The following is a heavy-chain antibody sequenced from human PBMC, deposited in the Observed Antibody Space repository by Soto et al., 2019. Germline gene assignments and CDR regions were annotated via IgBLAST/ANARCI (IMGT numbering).Heavy chain of an antibody. J-gene: IGHJ5*02. V-gene: IGHV1-69*06. CDR1: GGTFSSYA. Sequence: QVQLVQSGAEVKKPGASVKVSCKASGGTFSSYAISWVRQAPGQGLEWMGGIIPILGTANYAQKFQGRVTITADKATSTAYMELSSLRSEDTAVYDCARSMAARGWFDPWGQGTLVTVSS. CDR2: IIPILGTA. D-gene: IGHD6-6*01. CDR3: ARSMAARGWFDP.